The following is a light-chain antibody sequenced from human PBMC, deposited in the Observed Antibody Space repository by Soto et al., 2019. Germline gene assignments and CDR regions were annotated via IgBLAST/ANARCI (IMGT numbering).Light chain of an antibody. V-gene: IGLV2-14*01. CDR3: SSYTTRSTMV. J-gene: IGLJ2*01. CDR2: DVS. Sequence: QSVLTQPASVSGSPGQSITISCTGTSSDVGGYNYVSWYQQHSGKAPKLMIYDVSNRPSGVSNRFSGSKSGNTASLTISGLQAEDEADYYCSSYTTRSTMVFGGGTKLTVL. CDR1: SSDVGGYNY.